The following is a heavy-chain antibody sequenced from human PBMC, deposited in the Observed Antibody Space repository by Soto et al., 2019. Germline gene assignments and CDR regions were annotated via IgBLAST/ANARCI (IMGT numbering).Heavy chain of an antibody. CDR1: GYTFTSYG. CDR3: ARDFIAAMVNYYYYGMDV. CDR2: ISAYIVNT. D-gene: IGHD5-18*01. Sequence: ASVTVSCKASGYTFTSYGISWVRQAPGQGLEWMGWISAYIVNTNYAQKLQGRVTMTTGTSTSTAYMELRSLRSDDTAVYYCARDFIAAMVNYYYYGMDVWGQGTTVTVSS. V-gene: IGHV1-18*01. J-gene: IGHJ6*02.